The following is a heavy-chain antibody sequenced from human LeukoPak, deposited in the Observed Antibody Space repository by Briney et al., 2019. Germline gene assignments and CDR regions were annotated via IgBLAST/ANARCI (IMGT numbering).Heavy chain of an antibody. J-gene: IGHJ3*02. D-gene: IGHD3-3*01. CDR2: INPNSGGT. CDR1: GYTFTGYY. CDR3: ARTIFGVAGNDAFDI. V-gene: IGHV1-2*02. Sequence: ASVKVSCKASGYTFTGYYMHWVRQAPGQGLEWMGWINPNSGGTNYAQKFQGRVTMTRDTSISTAYMELSRLRSDDTAVYYCARTIFGVAGNDAFDIWGQGTMVTVSS.